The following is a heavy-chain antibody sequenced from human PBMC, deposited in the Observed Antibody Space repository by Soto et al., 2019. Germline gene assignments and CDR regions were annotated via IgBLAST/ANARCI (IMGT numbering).Heavy chain of an antibody. CDR2: ISSSSSYT. V-gene: IGHV3-11*05. CDR1: GFTFSDYY. CDR3: ARVRALAADGMDV. D-gene: IGHD6-19*01. Sequence: QVQLVESGGGLVKPGGSLRLSCAASGFTFSDYYMIWIRQAPGKGLKWVSYISSSSSYTNYADSVKGRFTISRDNAKNSLYLQIISLRADDTAVYYCARVRALAADGMDVWGQGTTVTVSS. J-gene: IGHJ6*02.